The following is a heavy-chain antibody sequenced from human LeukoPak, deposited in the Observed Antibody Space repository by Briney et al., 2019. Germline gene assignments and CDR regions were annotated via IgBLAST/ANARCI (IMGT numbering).Heavy chain of an antibody. V-gene: IGHV3-23*01. Sequence: GGSLRLSCAASGFTFSSYAMSWVRQAPGKGLEWVSAISGSGGSTYYADSVKGRFTISRDNSKNTLHLQMNSLRAEDTAVYYCAKGRHDYGDYGFPLGWFDPWGQGTLVTVSS. CDR1: GFTFSSYA. J-gene: IGHJ5*02. CDR3: AKGRHDYGDYGFPLGWFDP. D-gene: IGHD4-17*01. CDR2: ISGSGGST.